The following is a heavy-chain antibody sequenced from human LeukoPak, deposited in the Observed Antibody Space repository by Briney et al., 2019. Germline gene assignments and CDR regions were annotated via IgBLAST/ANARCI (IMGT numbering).Heavy chain of an antibody. Sequence: SETLSLTCAVSGGSISSSNWWSWVRQPPGKGLEWIGYIYYSGSTYYNPSLKSRVTISVDTSKNQFSLKLTSVTAADTAVYFCARTTIGGEVGYWGQGTLVTVSS. CDR1: GGSISSSNW. V-gene: IGHV4-4*02. CDR3: ARTTIGGEVGY. J-gene: IGHJ4*02. D-gene: IGHD3-16*01. CDR2: IYYSGST.